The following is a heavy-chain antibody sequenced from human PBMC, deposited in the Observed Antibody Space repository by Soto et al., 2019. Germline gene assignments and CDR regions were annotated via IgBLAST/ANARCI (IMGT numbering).Heavy chain of an antibody. CDR3: AREGRYLPGGDY. Sequence: ASVKVSCKASGFTFTHFGISWVRQAPGQGLEWVGWISAYNRNTKFAQKLQARVSLTTDTSTSTAYMELRNLRSDDTAVYYCAREGRYLPGGDYWGQGTLVTVSS. CDR1: GFTFTHFG. D-gene: IGHD1-26*01. V-gene: IGHV1-18*01. J-gene: IGHJ4*02. CDR2: ISAYNRNT.